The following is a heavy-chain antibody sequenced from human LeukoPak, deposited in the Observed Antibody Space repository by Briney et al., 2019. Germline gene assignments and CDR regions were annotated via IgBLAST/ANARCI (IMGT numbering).Heavy chain of an antibody. CDR2: IRSKAYGGTT. Sequence: PGGSLRLSCTASGFTFGDYAMSWFRQAPGKGLEWVGFIRSKAYGGTTEYAASVKGRFTISRDDSKSIAYLQMNSLKTEDTAVYYCNNWNDVRYYYYGMDVWGQGTTVTVSS. D-gene: IGHD1-1*01. CDR1: GFTFGDYA. V-gene: IGHV3-49*03. CDR3: NNWNDVRYYYYGMDV. J-gene: IGHJ6*02.